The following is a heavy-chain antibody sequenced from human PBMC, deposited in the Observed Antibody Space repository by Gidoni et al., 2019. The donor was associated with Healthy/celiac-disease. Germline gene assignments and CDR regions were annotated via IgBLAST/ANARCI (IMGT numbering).Heavy chain of an antibody. V-gene: IGHV1-69*04. Sequence: QVQLAPSGPAVKQPGASGAVSCKASGGTFSSYAISWVRQAPGQGLEWMGRIIPILGIANYAQKFQGRVTITADKSTSTAYMELSSLRSEDTAVYYCARVLGDGGWGQGTLVTVSS. J-gene: IGHJ4*02. D-gene: IGHD2-21*01. CDR1: GGTFSSYA. CDR2: IIPILGIA. CDR3: ARVLGDGG.